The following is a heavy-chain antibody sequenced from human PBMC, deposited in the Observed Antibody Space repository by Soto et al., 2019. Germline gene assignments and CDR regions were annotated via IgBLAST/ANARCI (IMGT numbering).Heavy chain of an antibody. Sequence: ASVKVSCKASGYTFTSYGISWVRQAPGQGLEWMGWISAYNGNTNYAQKLQGRVTMTTDTSTSTAYMELRSLRSDDTAVYYCARDYLHYGSGSYWLDPWGQGTLVTVSS. CDR2: ISAYNGNT. CDR3: ARDYLHYGSGSYWLDP. CDR1: GYTFTSYG. J-gene: IGHJ5*02. V-gene: IGHV1-18*01. D-gene: IGHD3-10*01.